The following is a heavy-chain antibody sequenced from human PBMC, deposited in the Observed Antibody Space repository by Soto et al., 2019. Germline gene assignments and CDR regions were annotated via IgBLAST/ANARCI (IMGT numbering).Heavy chain of an antibody. V-gene: IGHV6-1*01. D-gene: IGHD6-19*01. Sequence: PSQTLSLTCAISGDSVSSTSTVWSWIRQSPSRGLEWLGRTYYRSNWYTDYAVSVKSRITISPDTSKNQFSLQLNSVTPENTAVYYCARGSYYSGWVWGQGTLVTVSS. CDR1: GDSVSSTSTV. J-gene: IGHJ4*02. CDR2: TYYRSNWYT. CDR3: ARGSYYSGWV.